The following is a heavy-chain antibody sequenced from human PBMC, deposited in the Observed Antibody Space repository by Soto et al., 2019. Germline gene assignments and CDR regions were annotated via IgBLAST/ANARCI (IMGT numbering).Heavy chain of an antibody. CDR1: GFTFSSYA. V-gene: IGHV3-23*01. CDR2: ISGSGGST. D-gene: IGHD3-10*01. Sequence: GGSLRLSCAASGFTFSSYAMSWVRQAPGKGLEWVSAISGSGGSTYYADSVKGRFTISRDNSKNTLYLQMNSLRAEDTAVYYCAKDEGGMRMEYYYGSGSYDYWGQGPLVTVSS. CDR3: AKDEGGMRMEYYYGSGSYDY. J-gene: IGHJ4*02.